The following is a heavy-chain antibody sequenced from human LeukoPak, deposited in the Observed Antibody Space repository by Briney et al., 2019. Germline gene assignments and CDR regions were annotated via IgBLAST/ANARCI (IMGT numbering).Heavy chain of an antibody. Sequence: SETLSLTCAVYGGSFSGYYWSWIRQPPGKGLEWIGEINHSGSTNYNPSLKSRVTISVDTSKNQFSLKLSSVTAADTAVYYCARGVTTVTLDWYFDLWGRGTLVTVSS. CDR2: INHSGST. CDR1: GGSFSGYY. D-gene: IGHD4-17*01. CDR3: ARGVTTVTLDWYFDL. V-gene: IGHV4-34*01. J-gene: IGHJ2*01.